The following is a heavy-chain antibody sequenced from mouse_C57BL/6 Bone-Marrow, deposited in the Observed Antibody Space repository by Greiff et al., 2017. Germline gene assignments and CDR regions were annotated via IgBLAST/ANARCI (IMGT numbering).Heavy chain of an antibody. CDR3: SGSRIYYGAMDY. V-gene: IGHV1-81*01. CDR2: IDPRSGNT. CDR1: GYTFTSYG. D-gene: IGHD2-1*01. Sequence: VQLQQSGAELARPGASVKLSCKASGYTFTSYGISWVKQRTGQGLEWIGEIDPRSGNTYYNEKFKGKATVTADKSSSTAYMELRSLTSEDSAVYFCSGSRIYYGAMDYWGQGTSVTVSS. J-gene: IGHJ4*01.